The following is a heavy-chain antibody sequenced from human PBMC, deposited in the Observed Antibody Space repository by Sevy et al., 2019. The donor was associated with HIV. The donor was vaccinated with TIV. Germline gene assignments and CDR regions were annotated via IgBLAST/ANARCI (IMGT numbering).Heavy chain of an antibody. V-gene: IGHV3-30*02. Sequence: GGSLRLSCAASGFTFSSYGMHRVRQAPGKGLEWVAFIRYDGSNKYYADSVKGRFTISRDNSKNTLYLQMNSLRAEDTAVYYCAKAISDYYDSFDAFDIWGQGTMVTVSS. J-gene: IGHJ3*02. CDR1: GFTFSSYG. CDR2: IRYDGSNK. CDR3: AKAISDYYDSFDAFDI. D-gene: IGHD3-22*01.